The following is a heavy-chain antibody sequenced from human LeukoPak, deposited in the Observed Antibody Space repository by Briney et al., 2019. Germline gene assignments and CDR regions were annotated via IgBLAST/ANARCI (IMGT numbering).Heavy chain of an antibody. D-gene: IGHD3-10*01. CDR1: GFNFDNFA. CDR2: ISYDGSNK. Sequence: PGGSLRLSCVVSGFNFDNFAMHWVRQPLGKGLEWVSVISYDGSNKFYAGSVKGRFTISRDNSKNTLYLQMNSLRTEDTAVYYCVRAPPLYYGSGTHGDYYFDYWGQGTLVTVSS. CDR3: VRAPPLYYGSGTHGDYYFDY. V-gene: IGHV3-30-3*01. J-gene: IGHJ4*02.